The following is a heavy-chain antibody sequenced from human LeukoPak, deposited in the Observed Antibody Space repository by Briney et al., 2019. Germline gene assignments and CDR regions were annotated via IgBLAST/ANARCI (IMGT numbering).Heavy chain of an antibody. V-gene: IGHV3-30*03. Sequence: GGSLRLSCAASGFTFSSYGMHWVRQAPGKGLEWVAVISYDGSSKYYADSVKGRFTISRDNAKNSLYLQMNSLRAEDTAVYYCARDSDSSGYCDYWGQGTLVTVSS. J-gene: IGHJ4*02. D-gene: IGHD3-22*01. CDR2: ISYDGSSK. CDR1: GFTFSSYG. CDR3: ARDSDSSGYCDY.